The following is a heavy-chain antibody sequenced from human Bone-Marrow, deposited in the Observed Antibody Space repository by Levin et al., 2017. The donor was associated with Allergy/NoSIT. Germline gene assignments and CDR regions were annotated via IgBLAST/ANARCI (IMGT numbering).Heavy chain of an antibody. V-gene: IGHV3-30*18. CDR2: ISHDGSNK. D-gene: IGHD3-22*01. J-gene: IGHJ5*02. Sequence: GGSLRLSCVASGFSLRAFGMHWVRQAPGKGLEWLSDISHDGSNKHYAESVKGRFTISRGNAENSLYLQMDSLRHDDTAVYYCVKDPRSDDVSASYYQWKPNFFDAWGQGTLVTVSS. CDR1: GFSLRAFG. CDR3: VKDPRSDDVSASYYQWKPNFFDA.